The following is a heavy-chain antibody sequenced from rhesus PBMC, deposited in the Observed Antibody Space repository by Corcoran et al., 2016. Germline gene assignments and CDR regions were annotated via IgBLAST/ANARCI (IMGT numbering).Heavy chain of an antibody. V-gene: IGHV4-76*01. Sequence: QVQLQESGPGVVKPSETLSLTCAVSGGSISGGYGWSWIRQSPGKGPEWIGYIYGSSGSTHYNPSLKNRVTISKDAAKNQLSLKLSSVTAADTAVYYCARGITYNRFDVWGPGVLVTVSS. CDR1: GGSISGGYG. CDR3: ARGITYNRFDV. CDR2: IYGSSGST. J-gene: IGHJ5-1*01. D-gene: IGHD1-32*01.